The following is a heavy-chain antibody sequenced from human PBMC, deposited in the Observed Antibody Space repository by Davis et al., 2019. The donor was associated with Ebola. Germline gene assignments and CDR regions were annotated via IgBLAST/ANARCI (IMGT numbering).Heavy chain of an antibody. D-gene: IGHD1-14*01. J-gene: IGHJ4*02. Sequence: AASVKVSCKASGYTFTSYDINWVRQATGQGLEWMGWMNPNSGNTGYAQKFQGRVTMTRDTSTSTVYMELSSLRSEDTATYYCARDQSRKGTLDSWGQGTQVTVSS. CDR3: ARDQSRKGTLDS. CDR2: MNPNSGNT. CDR1: GYTFTSYD. V-gene: IGHV1-8*01.